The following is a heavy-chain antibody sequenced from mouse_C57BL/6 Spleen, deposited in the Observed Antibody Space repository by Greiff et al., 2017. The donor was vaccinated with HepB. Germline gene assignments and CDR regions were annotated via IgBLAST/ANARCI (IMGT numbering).Heavy chain of an antibody. CDR1: GYTFTSYG. CDR3: ANGPSWAY. D-gene: IGHD1-2*01. Sequence: VKLQESGAELARPGASVKLSCKASGYTFTSYGISWVKQRTGQGLEWIGEIYPRSGNTYYNEKFKGKATLTADKSSSTAYMELRSLTSEDSAVYFCANGPSWAYWGQGTLVTVSA. CDR2: IYPRSGNT. J-gene: IGHJ3*01. V-gene: IGHV1-81*01.